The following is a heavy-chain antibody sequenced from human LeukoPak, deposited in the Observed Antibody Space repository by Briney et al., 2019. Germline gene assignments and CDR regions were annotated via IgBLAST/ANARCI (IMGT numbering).Heavy chain of an antibody. CDR1: GYTFTSYA. Sequence: ASVKVSCKASGYTFTSYAMNWVRQAPGQGLEWLGWINTKSGATNYAQNFQGRVTMTRDTSMSTTYMELKRLRSDDTAVYYCARDLGISGWYAPPLGYFDYWGQGTLLTVSS. V-gene: IGHV1-2*02. D-gene: IGHD6-19*01. CDR2: INTKSGAT. CDR3: ARDLGISGWYAPPLGYFDY. J-gene: IGHJ4*02.